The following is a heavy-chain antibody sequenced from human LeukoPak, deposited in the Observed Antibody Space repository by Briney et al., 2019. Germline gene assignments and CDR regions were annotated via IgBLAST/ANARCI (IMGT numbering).Heavy chain of an antibody. Sequence: GRSLRLSCAASGFTFSSYGMHWVRQAPSKGLEWVAVISYDGSNKYYADPVKGRFTISRDNSKNTLYLQMNSLRVEDTAVYYCAKDVRALNNYGSGSSGFYWGQGTLVTVSS. D-gene: IGHD3-10*01. CDR2: ISYDGSNK. CDR3: AKDVRALNNYGSGSSGFY. CDR1: GFTFSSYG. J-gene: IGHJ4*02. V-gene: IGHV3-30*18.